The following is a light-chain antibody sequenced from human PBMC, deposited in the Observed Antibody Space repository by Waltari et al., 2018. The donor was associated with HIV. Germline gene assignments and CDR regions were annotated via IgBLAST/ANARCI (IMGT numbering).Light chain of an antibody. Sequence: QSALTQPPSASGSPGQSVTISCTGTSNDIGAYDYVSWYQQHPGRAPKLLIYEVTKRPSGVPGRFSGSKAEDTASLTVSRLQAEGDGHYYWASYVDNDGLWFGGGTKLTVL. CDR1: SNDIGAYDY. CDR2: EVT. CDR3: ASYVDNDGLW. V-gene: IGLV2-8*01. J-gene: IGLJ3*02.